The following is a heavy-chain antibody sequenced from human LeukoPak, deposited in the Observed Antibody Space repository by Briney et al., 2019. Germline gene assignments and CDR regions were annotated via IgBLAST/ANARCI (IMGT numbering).Heavy chain of an antibody. CDR2: IYTSGST. CDR3: ARDLVTSSNYYAGFDY. D-gene: IGHD3-22*01. Sequence: SQTLSLTCTVSGGSISSGSYYWSWIRQPAGKGLEWIGRIYTSGSTNYNPSLKSRVTISVDTSKNQFSLKVSSVTAADTAVYYCARDLVTSSNYYAGFDYWGQGTLVTVSS. J-gene: IGHJ4*02. CDR1: GGSISSGSYY. V-gene: IGHV4-61*02.